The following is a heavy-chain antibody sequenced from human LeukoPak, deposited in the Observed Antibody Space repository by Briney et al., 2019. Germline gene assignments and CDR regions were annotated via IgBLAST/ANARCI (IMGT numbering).Heavy chain of an antibody. J-gene: IGHJ4*02. CDR2: MGAMNGNR. CDR1: GCTFTSYG. D-gene: IGHD6-25*01. CDR3: ARDPGAATYDY. Sequence: ASVKVSCKASGCTFTSYGISWARQAPGQGLEWVAWMGAMNGNRKYAEKLQGRVTVTTDTSTNTAYMELTSLRSDDTAVYFCARDPGAATYDYWGQGTLVTVPS. V-gene: IGHV1-18*01.